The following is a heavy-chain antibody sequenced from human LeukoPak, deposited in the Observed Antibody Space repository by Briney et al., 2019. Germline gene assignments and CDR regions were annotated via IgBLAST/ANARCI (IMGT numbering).Heavy chain of an antibody. CDR2: IYPGDSDT. J-gene: IGHJ4*02. D-gene: IGHD3-22*01. CDR1: GYSFTSYW. V-gene: IGHV5-51*01. CDR3: ARQSNYYDSSGDFDY. Sequence: GESLKISCKGSGYSFTSYWIGWVRQMPGEGLEWMGIIYPGDSDTRYSPSFQGQVTISADKSISTAYLQWSSLKASDTAMYYCARQSNYYDSSGDFDYWGQGTLVTVSS.